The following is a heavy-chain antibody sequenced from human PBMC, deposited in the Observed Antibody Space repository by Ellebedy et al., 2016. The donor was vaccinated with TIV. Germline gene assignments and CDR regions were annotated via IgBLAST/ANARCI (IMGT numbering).Heavy chain of an antibody. CDR3: VRMKAVAGTFVIDY. CDR1: NDSISNYY. V-gene: IGHV4-59*01. Sequence: SETLSLTCTVSNDSISNYYWNWIRQPPGKGLQWIGYIFYSGSTHYNPSLKSRVTISVDTSKRQFALRLSSVTAADTAFYFCVRMKAVAGTFVIDYWGLGTLVTVSS. CDR2: IFYSGST. J-gene: IGHJ4*02. D-gene: IGHD6-19*01.